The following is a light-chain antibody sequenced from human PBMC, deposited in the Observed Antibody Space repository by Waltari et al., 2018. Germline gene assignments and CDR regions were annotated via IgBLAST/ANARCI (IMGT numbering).Light chain of an antibody. CDR3: SSYAGSNNVV. V-gene: IGLV2-8*01. J-gene: IGLJ2*01. Sequence: QSALSQPPSPSGSPGPSVPIATTGTSHAGGGATYVFWYQQHPGKAPKLMIYEVSKRASGVPDRFSGSKSGYTASLTVSGLQAEDEADYFCSSYAGSNNVVFGGGTKLTVL. CDR1: SHAGGGATY. CDR2: EVS.